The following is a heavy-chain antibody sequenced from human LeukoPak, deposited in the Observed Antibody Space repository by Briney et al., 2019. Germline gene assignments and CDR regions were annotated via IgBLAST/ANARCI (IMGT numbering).Heavy chain of an antibody. V-gene: IGHV3-15*01. CDR2: IKSKTDGGTT. Sequence: SGGSLRLSCAASGFTFSNAWMSWVRQAPGKGLEWVGRIKSKTDGGTTDYAAPVKGGFTISRDDSKNTLYVQMNSLKTEDTAVYYCTTGPYDYGSGTYYHWGQGTLVTVSS. CDR1: GFTFSNAW. J-gene: IGHJ4*02. CDR3: TTGPYDYGSGTYYH. D-gene: IGHD3-10*01.